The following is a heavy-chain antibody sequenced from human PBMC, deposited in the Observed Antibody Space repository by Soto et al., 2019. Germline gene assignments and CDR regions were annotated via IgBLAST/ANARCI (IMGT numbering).Heavy chain of an antibody. D-gene: IGHD3-22*01. Sequence: PSETLSLTCTVSGGSISSYSWSWIRQPPGKGLEWIGYIYYSGSTYYNPSLKSRVTISVDTSKNQFSLKLSSVTAADTAVYYCARHNYDSSGTAVDVWGQGTTVTVSS. V-gene: IGHV4-59*06. J-gene: IGHJ6*02. CDR1: GGSISSYS. CDR3: ARHNYDSSGTAVDV. CDR2: IYYSGST.